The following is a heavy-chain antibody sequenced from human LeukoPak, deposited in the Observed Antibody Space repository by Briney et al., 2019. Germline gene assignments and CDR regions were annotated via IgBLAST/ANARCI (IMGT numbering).Heavy chain of an antibody. J-gene: IGHJ5*02. D-gene: IGHD3-10*01. Sequence: GGSLRLSCAASGFTVSSNYMSWVRQAPGKGLEWVSVIYSGGSTYYPDSVKGRFTMSRDNSKNTLYLQMNSLRGEDTAVYYCARTPLWFGEFTGWFDPWGQGTLVTVSS. V-gene: IGHV3-66*01. CDR3: ARTPLWFGEFTGWFDP. CDR1: GFTVSSNY. CDR2: IYSGGST.